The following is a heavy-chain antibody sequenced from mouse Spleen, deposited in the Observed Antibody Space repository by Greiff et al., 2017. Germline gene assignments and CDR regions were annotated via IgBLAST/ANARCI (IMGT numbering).Heavy chain of an antibody. Sequence: QVQLQQPGAELVKPGASVKMSCTASGYTFTSYWITWVKQRPGQGLEWIGDIYPGSGSTNYNEKFKSKATLTVDTSSSTAYMQLSSLTSEDSAVYYCARKGGWYFDVWGAGTTVTVSS. V-gene: IGHV1-55*01. CDR1: GYTFTSYW. CDR3: ARKGGWYFDV. J-gene: IGHJ1*01. CDR2: IYPGSGST.